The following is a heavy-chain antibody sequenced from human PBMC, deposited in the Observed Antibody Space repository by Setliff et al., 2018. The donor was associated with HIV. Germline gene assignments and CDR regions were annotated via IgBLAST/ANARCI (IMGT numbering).Heavy chain of an antibody. Sequence: SETLSLTCAVYGGSFSDHYWSWMRQPPGKGLEWSGEINHSGDNNYNPSLKSRVTMSVDTSKNQFSPKLKSVTAADTAVFYCARLTTTYYYDSSAYYHPVWGQGTLVTVSS. CDR2: INHSGDN. J-gene: IGHJ4*02. V-gene: IGHV4-34*01. CDR3: ARLTTTYYYDSSAYYHPV. D-gene: IGHD3-22*01. CDR1: GGSFSDHY.